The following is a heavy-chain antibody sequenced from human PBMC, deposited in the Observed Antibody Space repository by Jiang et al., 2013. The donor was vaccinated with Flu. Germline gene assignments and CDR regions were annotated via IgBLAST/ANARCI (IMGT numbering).Heavy chain of an antibody. D-gene: IGHD2-15*01. CDR2: ISWDGGST. V-gene: IGHV3-43*01. Sequence: APGKGLEWVSLISWDGGSTYYADSVKGRFTISRDNSKNSLYLQMNSLRTEDTALYYCAKAGDIVEGGMDVWGQGTTVTVSS. CDR3: AKAGDIVEGGMDV. J-gene: IGHJ6*02.